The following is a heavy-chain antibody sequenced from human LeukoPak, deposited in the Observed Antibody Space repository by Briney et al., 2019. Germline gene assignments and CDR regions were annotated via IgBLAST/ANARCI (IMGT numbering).Heavy chain of an antibody. J-gene: IGHJ3*01. D-gene: IGHD3-22*01. CDR3: AKAGVRYFDSSGLYAFDF. Sequence: SETLSLTCAVSGGSISSTSYYWAWIRQPPGKGLEWIGTIYYSGSAYHNPSLKSRVTLSVDTSRNQFSLRLSSVDAADTAVYYCAKAGVRYFDSSGLYAFDFWGQGTTVTVSS. CDR2: IYYSGSA. V-gene: IGHV4-39*01. CDR1: GGSISSTSYY.